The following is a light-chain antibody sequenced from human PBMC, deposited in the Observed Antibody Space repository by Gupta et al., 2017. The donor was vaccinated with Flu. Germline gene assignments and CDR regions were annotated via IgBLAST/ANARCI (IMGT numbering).Light chain of an antibody. CDR3: QQDNSDSRS. Sequence: DIQMTQSPSTLSASVGDRVTITCRASQSISSWLAWYQQKPGKAPKLLIYKASSLESGVPSRFSGSGSGTXFTLTIXSLQPDDFATYYCQQDNSDSRSFGXGTKLEIK. CDR1: QSISSW. CDR2: KAS. V-gene: IGKV1-5*03. J-gene: IGKJ2*03.